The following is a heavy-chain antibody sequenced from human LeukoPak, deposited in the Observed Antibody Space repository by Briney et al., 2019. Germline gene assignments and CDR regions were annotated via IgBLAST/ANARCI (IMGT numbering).Heavy chain of an antibody. Sequence: SQTLSLTCTVSGGSISSGGYYWSWIRQHPGKGLEWIGYIYYSGSTNYNPSLKSRVTISVGTSKNQFSLKLSSVTAADTAVYYCARDSDLGYCSGGSCNYYFDYWGQGTLVTVSS. CDR1: GGSISSGGYY. V-gene: IGHV4-31*03. J-gene: IGHJ4*02. CDR3: ARDSDLGYCSGGSCNYYFDY. D-gene: IGHD2-15*01. CDR2: IYYSGST.